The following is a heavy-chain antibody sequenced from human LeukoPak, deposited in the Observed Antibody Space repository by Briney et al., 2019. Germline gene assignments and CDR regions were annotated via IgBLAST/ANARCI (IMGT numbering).Heavy chain of an antibody. CDR1: GYTFTGYY. D-gene: IGHD4-17*01. CDR3: ARDFVTVTGVGGFDI. V-gene: IGHV1-2*02. J-gene: IGHJ3*02. CDR2: INPNSGGT. Sequence: ASVKVSCKASGYTFTGYYMHWVRQAPGQGLEWMGWINPNSGGTNYAQKFQGRVTMTRDTSISTAYMELSRLRSDDTAVYYCARDFVTVTGVGGFDIWGQGTMVTVSS.